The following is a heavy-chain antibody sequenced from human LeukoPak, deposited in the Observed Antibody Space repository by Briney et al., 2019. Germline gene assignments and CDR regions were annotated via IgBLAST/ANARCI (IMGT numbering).Heavy chain of an antibody. CDR1: GFTFDDYA. CDR3: AKDTSPGYYDSSGYPRAEYFQH. Sequence: GGSLRLSCAASGFTFDDYAMHWLRQAPGKGLEWVSLISGDGGSTYYADSVKGRFTISRDNSKNSLYLQMNSLRTEDTALYYCAKDTSPGYYDSSGYPRAEYFQHWGQGTLVTVSS. CDR2: ISGDGGST. V-gene: IGHV3-43*02. D-gene: IGHD3-22*01. J-gene: IGHJ1*01.